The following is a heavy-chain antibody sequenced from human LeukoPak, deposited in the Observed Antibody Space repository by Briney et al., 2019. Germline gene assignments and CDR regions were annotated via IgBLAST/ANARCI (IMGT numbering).Heavy chain of an antibody. CDR2: INHSGST. D-gene: IGHD3-22*01. V-gene: IGHV4-34*01. Sequence: SETLSLTCAVYGGSFSGYCWSWIRQPPGKGLEWIGEINHSGSTNYNPSLKSRVTISVDTSKNQFSLKLSSVTAADTAVYYCARGGRSSGYYRFDPWGQGTLVTVSS. J-gene: IGHJ5*02. CDR1: GGSFSGYC. CDR3: ARGGRSSGYYRFDP.